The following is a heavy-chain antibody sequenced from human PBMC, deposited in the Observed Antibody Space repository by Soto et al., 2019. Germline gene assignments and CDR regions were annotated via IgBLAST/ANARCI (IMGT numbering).Heavy chain of an antibody. CDR2: VHYSGNT. D-gene: IGHD2-15*01. CDR1: GYSISSGYH. Sequence: LSLTCTVSGYSISSGYHWAWIRQPPGKGLEWLGSVHYSGNTYYNPSLKSRLTISVDKSKNQFSLNLSSVTAADTAVYYCARQDRVVAEGRWFDPWGQGTLVTVSS. V-gene: IGHV4-38-2*02. J-gene: IGHJ5*02. CDR3: ARQDRVVAEGRWFDP.